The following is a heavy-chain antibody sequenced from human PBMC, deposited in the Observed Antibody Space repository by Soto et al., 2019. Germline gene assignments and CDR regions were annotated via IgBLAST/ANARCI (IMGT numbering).Heavy chain of an antibody. CDR1: GYTFTSYG. Sequence: ASVTVSCKASGYTFTSYGIIWVRQAPGQGLEWMGWISAYNGNTNYAQKLQGRVTMTTDTSTSTAYMELRSLRSDDTAVYYCAREAIIVIAAPEYYFDYWGQGTLVTVSS. CDR2: ISAYNGNT. V-gene: IGHV1-18*01. J-gene: IGHJ4*02. D-gene: IGHD3-22*01. CDR3: AREAIIVIAAPEYYFDY.